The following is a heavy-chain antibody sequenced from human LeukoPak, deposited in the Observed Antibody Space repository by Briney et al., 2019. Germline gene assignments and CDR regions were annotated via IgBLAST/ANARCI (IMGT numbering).Heavy chain of an antibody. D-gene: IGHD3-9*01. CDR2: IYHSGST. Sequence: SETLSLTCAVSGGSISSSNWWSWVRQPPGKGLEWIGEIYHSGSTNYSPSLKSRVTISVDKSKNQFSLKLSSVTAADTAVYYCAREGYDILTGYSQHYFDYWGQGTLVTVSS. J-gene: IGHJ4*02. V-gene: IGHV4-4*02. CDR3: AREGYDILTGYSQHYFDY. CDR1: GGSISSSNW.